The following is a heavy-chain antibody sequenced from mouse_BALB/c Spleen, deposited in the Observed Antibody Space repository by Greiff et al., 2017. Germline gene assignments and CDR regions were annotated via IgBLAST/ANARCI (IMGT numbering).Heavy chain of an antibody. D-gene: IGHD2-1*01. CDR1: GYTFTSYW. V-gene: IGHV1S81*02. Sequence: QVQLQQPGAELVKPGASVKLSCKASGYTFTSYWMHWVKQRPGQGLEWIGEINPSNGRTNYNEKFKSKATLTVDKSSSTAYMQLSSLTSEDSAVYYCAEGIYWAYWGQGTLVTVSA. CDR3: AEGIYWAY. J-gene: IGHJ3*01. CDR2: INPSNGRT.